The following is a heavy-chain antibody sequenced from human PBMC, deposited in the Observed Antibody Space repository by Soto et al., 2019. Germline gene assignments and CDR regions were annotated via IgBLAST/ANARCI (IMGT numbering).Heavy chain of an antibody. J-gene: IGHJ4*02. V-gene: IGHV4-30-2*01. CDR3: ASLGGYHENYFDY. Sequence: QLQLQESGSGLVKPSQTLSLTCGVSGGSINIGGYSWSWIRQPPGKGLEWIGYIYHSGSTYYNPSLMSRVTISIDRSKNQFSLKLSSVTAADTAVYYCASLGGYHENYFDYWGQGTLVTVSS. D-gene: IGHD5-12*01. CDR1: GGSINIGGYS. CDR2: IYHSGST.